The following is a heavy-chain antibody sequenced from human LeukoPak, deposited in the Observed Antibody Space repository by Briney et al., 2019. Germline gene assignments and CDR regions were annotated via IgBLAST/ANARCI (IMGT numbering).Heavy chain of an antibody. CDR2: IKQDGSEK. Sequence: GGSLRLSCAASGFTFSSYWMSWVRQAPGKGLEWVANIKQDGSEKYYVDSVKGRFIISRDNAKKSMYLQMNSLRAKDTAVYYCARLSRYCRSPSCNDFDYWGQGTLVTVSS. CDR1: GFTFSSYW. V-gene: IGHV3-7*01. CDR3: ARLSRYCRSPSCNDFDY. D-gene: IGHD2-2*01. J-gene: IGHJ4*02.